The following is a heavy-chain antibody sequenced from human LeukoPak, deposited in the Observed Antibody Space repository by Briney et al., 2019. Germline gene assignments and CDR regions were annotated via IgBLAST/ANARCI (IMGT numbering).Heavy chain of an antibody. D-gene: IGHD3-22*01. J-gene: IGHJ4*02. CDR2: IIPIFGTA. V-gene: IGHV1-69*06. CDR3: ARVRLLGSGYPGY. CDR1: GGTFSSYA. Sequence: SVKVSCKASGGTFSSYAISWVRQAPGQGLEWMGRIIPIFGTANYAQKFQGRVTITADKSTSTAYMELSSVRSEDTAVYDCARVRLLGSGYPGYWGRGTLVTVSS.